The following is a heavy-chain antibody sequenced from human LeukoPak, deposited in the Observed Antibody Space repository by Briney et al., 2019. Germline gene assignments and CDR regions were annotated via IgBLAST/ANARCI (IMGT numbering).Heavy chain of an antibody. D-gene: IGHD5-24*01. CDR2: ISSSSSYI. CDR1: GFTFSSYS. V-gene: IGHV3-21*01. J-gene: IGHJ4*02. CDR3: ARDEMATIGFDY. Sequence: PGGSLRLXCAASGFTFSSYSMNWVRQAPGKGLEWVSSISSSSSYIYYADSVKGRFTISRDNAKNSLYLQMNSLRAEDTAVYYCARDEMATIGFDYWGQGTLVTVSS.